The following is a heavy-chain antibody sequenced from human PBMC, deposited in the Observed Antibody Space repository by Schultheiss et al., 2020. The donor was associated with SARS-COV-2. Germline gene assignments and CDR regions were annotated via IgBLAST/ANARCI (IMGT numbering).Heavy chain of an antibody. D-gene: IGHD6-13*01. CDR1: GFTFSSYE. Sequence: GGSLRLSCAASGFTFSSYEMNWVRQAPGKGLEWVSGISWNSGSIGYADSVKGRFTISRDNAKNSLYLQMNSLRAEDTALYYCAKDKNPVIAAAGSLDYWGQGTLVTVSS. J-gene: IGHJ4*02. CDR2: ISWNSGSI. V-gene: IGHV3-9*01. CDR3: AKDKNPVIAAAGSLDY.